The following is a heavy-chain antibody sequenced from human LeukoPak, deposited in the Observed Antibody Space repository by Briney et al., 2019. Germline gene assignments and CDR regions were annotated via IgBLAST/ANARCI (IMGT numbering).Heavy chain of an antibody. Sequence: ASVKVSCKASGYTFTGYYMHWVRQAPGQGLEWMGWINPNSGGTNYAQKFQGRVTMPRDTYISTAYMELSRLRSDDTAVYYCVICAEVAGIRYTYYYDSSGYWGAFDIWGQGTMVTVSS. D-gene: IGHD3-22*01. CDR3: VICAEVAGIRYTYYYDSSGYWGAFDI. CDR2: INPNSGGT. V-gene: IGHV1-2*02. J-gene: IGHJ3*02. CDR1: GYTFTGYY.